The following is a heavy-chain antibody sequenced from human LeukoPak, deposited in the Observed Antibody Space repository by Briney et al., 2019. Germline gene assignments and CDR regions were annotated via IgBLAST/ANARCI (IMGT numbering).Heavy chain of an antibody. CDR3: AREDHYESSGYCRSGDY. Sequence: PGGSLRLSCAASGFTFSSYEMNWVRQAPGKGLEWVSYISSGGTTIYYADSVKGRFTISRDNAKNSLYLQMNSLRAEDTAVYYCAREDHYESSGYCRSGDYWGQGTLVTVSS. D-gene: IGHD3-22*01. V-gene: IGHV3-48*03. CDR1: GFTFSSYE. CDR2: ISSGGTTI. J-gene: IGHJ4*02.